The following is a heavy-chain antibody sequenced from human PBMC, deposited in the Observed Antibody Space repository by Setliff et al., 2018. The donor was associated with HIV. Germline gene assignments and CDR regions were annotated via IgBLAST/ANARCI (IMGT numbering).Heavy chain of an antibody. D-gene: IGHD2-21*01. CDR3: ARHSIAVVIGVPERDDAFDI. CDR1: GDSISSSTFY. CDR2: IYYSGTT. V-gene: IGHV4-39*01. Sequence: SETLSLTCTVSGDSISSSTFYWGWTCQPPGKGLEWIGSIYYSGTTYYNPSLKSRVAISVDTSKNQFSLKLSSVTAADTAVYYCARHSIAVVIGVPERDDAFDIWGHGTMVTVSS. J-gene: IGHJ3*02.